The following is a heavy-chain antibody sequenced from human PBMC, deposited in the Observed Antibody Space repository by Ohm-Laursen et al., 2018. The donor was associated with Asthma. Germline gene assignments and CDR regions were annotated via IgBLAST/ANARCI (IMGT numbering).Heavy chain of an antibody. V-gene: IGHV7-4-1*02. Sequence: SVKVSCKASGYTFTSYAMNWVRQAPGQGLEWMGWINTNTGNPTYAQGFTGRFVFSLDTSVSTAYLQISSLKAEDTAVYYCARIYCSSTSCYSDYWGQGTLVTVSS. CDR1: GYTFTSYA. J-gene: IGHJ4*02. CDR2: INTNTGNP. D-gene: IGHD2-2*01. CDR3: ARIYCSSTSCYSDY.